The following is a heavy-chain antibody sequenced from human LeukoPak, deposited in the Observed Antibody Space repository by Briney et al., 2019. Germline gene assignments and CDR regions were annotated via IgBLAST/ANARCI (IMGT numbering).Heavy chain of an antibody. CDR1: GFTFSSYA. V-gene: IGHV3-23*01. D-gene: IGHD3-10*01. CDR2: ISGSGGST. J-gene: IGHJ6*02. Sequence: SGGSLRLSCAASGFTFSSYAMSWVRQAPGKGLEWVSAISGSGGSTYYADSVKGRFTISRDNSKNTLYLQMNSLRAEDTAVYYCARDIWGPSYYYYGMDVWGQGTTVTVSS. CDR3: ARDIWGPSYYYYGMDV.